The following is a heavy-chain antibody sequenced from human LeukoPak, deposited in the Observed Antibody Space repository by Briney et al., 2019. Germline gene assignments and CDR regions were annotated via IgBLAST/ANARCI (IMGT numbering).Heavy chain of an antibody. Sequence: SETLSLTCTVSGGSISSSSYYWGWIRQPPGQGLEWIGSIYYSGNTYYNPSLKSRVTISVDTSKNQFSLKLSSVTAADTAVYYCARHDNYGSSSLDYWGQGTLVTVSS. V-gene: IGHV4-39*01. J-gene: IGHJ4*02. D-gene: IGHD3-10*01. CDR3: ARHDNYGSSSLDY. CDR2: IYYSGNT. CDR1: GGSISSSSYY.